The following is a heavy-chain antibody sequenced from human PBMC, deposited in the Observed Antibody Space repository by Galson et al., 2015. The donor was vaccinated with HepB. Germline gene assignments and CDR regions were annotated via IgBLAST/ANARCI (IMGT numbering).Heavy chain of an antibody. D-gene: IGHD3-22*01. CDR1: GFTFSSYA. CDR3: AKDHDSSGYYYAVWSSPIEFDY. Sequence: SLRLSCAASGFTFSSYAMSWVRQAPGKGLEWVSAISGSGGSTYYADSVKGRFTISRDNSKNTLYLQMNSLRAEDTAVYYCAKDHDSSGYYYAVWSSPIEFDYWGQGTLVTVSS. CDR2: ISGSGGST. V-gene: IGHV3-23*01. J-gene: IGHJ4*02.